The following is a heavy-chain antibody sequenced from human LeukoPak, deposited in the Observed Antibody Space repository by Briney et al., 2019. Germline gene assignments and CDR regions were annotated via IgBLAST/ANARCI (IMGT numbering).Heavy chain of an antibody. CDR2: ISSSGYI. Sequence: GGSLRLSCAASGFTFSSYSMNWVRQAPGKGLEWVSSISSSGYIYYTDSVKGRFTISRDNAKNSLYLQMNSLRAEDTAVYYCARFSDDFWSGEAFDIWGQGTMVTVSS. V-gene: IGHV3-21*01. J-gene: IGHJ3*02. CDR3: ARFSDDFWSGEAFDI. CDR1: GFTFSSYS. D-gene: IGHD3-3*01.